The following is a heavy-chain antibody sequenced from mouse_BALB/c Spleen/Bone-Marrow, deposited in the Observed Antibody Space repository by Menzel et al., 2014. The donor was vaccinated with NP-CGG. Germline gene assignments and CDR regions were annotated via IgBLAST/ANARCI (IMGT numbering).Heavy chain of an antibody. CDR2: ISSGGSYT. Sequence: DVMLVESGGGLVKPGGSLKLSCAASGFCFSSYAMSWVRRTPEKRLEWVATISSGGSYTYYPDSVKGRFTISRDNAKNTLYLQMSSLRSEDTAMYYCARQRDGNYRGFAYWAQGTLVTVSA. CDR1: GFCFSSYA. V-gene: IGHV5-9-1*01. D-gene: IGHD2-1*01. J-gene: IGHJ3*01. CDR3: ARQRDGNYRGFAY.